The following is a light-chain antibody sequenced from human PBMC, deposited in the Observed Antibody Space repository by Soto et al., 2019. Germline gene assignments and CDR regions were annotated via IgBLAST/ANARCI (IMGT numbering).Light chain of an antibody. CDR3: QQYGVSPT. CDR2: DAS. V-gene: IGKV3-15*01. CDR1: ESVSRN. J-gene: IGKJ4*01. Sequence: EVVMTQSPATLSVSPGERATLSCRASESVSRNLAWYQQKPGQAPRLLIYDASTRATGIPDRFSGGGSGTEFTLTISSLQSEDFVVYYCQQYGVSPTFGGGTKVEIK.